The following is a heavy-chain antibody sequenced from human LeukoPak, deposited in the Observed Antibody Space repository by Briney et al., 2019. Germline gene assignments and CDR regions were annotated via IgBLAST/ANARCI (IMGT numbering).Heavy chain of an antibody. Sequence: GRSLRLSCAASGFTFSSYAMHWVRQAPGKGLEWVAVISYDGSNKYYADSVKGRFTISRDNSKNTLSLQMNGLRVEDTAVYYCAKVMPPGRIRFYSYYMDVWGKGTTVTVS. V-gene: IGHV3-30-3*01. J-gene: IGHJ6*03. CDR2: ISYDGSNK. D-gene: IGHD2-15*01. CDR1: GFTFSSYA. CDR3: AKVMPPGRIRFYSYYMDV.